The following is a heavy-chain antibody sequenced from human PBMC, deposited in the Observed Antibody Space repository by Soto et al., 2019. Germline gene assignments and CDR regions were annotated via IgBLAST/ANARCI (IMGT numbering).Heavy chain of an antibody. J-gene: IGHJ4*02. V-gene: IGHV4-39*01. Sequence: QLQLQESGPGLVKPSETLSLTCTVSGGSISSSSYYWGWIRQPPGKGLEWIGSIYYSGSTYYNPSLKSRVTISVDTSKNQFSLKLSSVTAADTAVYYCARQWELREFDYWGQGTLVTVSS. D-gene: IGHD1-26*01. CDR3: ARQWELREFDY. CDR2: IYYSGST. CDR1: GGSISSSSYY.